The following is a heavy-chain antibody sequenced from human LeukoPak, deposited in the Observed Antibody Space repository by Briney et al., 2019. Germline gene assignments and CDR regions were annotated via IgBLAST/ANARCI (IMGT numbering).Heavy chain of an antibody. CDR3: ARPFGSGTYYQFDL. J-gene: IGHJ4*02. CDR1: RITSSSYR. Sequence: PGGSLRLSCAASRITSSSYRMSWVRQAPGKGPEWVANIKGDGSDKYYLDSLKGRFTVSRDNTKNSLYLQVNSLRADDTALYYCARPFGSGTYYQFDLWGQGTLVTVSS. V-gene: IGHV3-7*04. CDR2: IKGDGSDK. D-gene: IGHD3-10*01.